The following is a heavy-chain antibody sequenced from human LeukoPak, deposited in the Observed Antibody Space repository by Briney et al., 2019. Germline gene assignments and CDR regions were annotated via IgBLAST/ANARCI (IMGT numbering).Heavy chain of an antibody. Sequence: SETLSLTCTVSGGSISSYYWSWIRQSPGKGLECIGYIHYTGSTNYNPSLKSRVTISVETSKNQFSLKLKSVTAADTAVYYCARGNYYDSSGYYHYYYYYMDVWGKGTTVTVSS. D-gene: IGHD3-22*01. V-gene: IGHV4-59*01. CDR1: GGSISSYY. CDR2: IHYTGST. J-gene: IGHJ6*03. CDR3: ARGNYYDSSGYYHYYYYYMDV.